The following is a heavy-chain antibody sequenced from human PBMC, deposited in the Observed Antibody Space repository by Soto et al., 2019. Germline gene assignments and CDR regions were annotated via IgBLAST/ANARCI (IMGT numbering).Heavy chain of an antibody. CDR3: ATHFWLGELLSH. CDR1: GYTLTELS. V-gene: IGHV1-24*01. J-gene: IGHJ4*02. D-gene: IGHD3-10*01. Sequence: GSVKVSCKVSGYTLTELSMHWVRQAPGKGLEWMGGFDPEDGETIYAQKFQGRVTMTEDTSTDTAYMELSSLRSEDTAVYYCATHFWLGELLSHWGQGTLVTVSS. CDR2: FDPEDGET.